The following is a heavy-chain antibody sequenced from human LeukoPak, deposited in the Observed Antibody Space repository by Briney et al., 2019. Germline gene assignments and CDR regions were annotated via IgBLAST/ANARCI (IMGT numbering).Heavy chain of an antibody. Sequence: PSETLSLTCTVSGYSISSGYYWGWIRQPPGKGLEWIGSIYHSGSTYYNPSLKSRVTISVDTSKNQFSLKLSSVTAADTAVYYCATLPTYYYDSSGFYWGQGTLVTVSS. CDR2: IYHSGST. CDR3: ATLPTYYYDSSGFY. V-gene: IGHV4-38-2*02. CDR1: GYSISSGYY. J-gene: IGHJ4*02. D-gene: IGHD3-22*01.